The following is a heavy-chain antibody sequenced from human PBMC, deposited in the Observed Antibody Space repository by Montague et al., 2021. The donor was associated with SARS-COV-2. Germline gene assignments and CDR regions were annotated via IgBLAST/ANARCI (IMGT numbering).Heavy chain of an antibody. V-gene: IGHV4-39*01. CDR2: IYYSGST. CDR1: RGSISSSSYY. Sequence: SETLSLTCTVSRGSISSSSYYWGWIRQPPGKGLEWIGSIYYSGSTYYNPSLKSRVTISVDTSKNQFSLKLSSVTAADTAVYYCARQENSSGWFKPDAFDIWGQGTMVTVSS. CDR3: ARQENSSGWFKPDAFDI. J-gene: IGHJ3*02. D-gene: IGHD6-19*01.